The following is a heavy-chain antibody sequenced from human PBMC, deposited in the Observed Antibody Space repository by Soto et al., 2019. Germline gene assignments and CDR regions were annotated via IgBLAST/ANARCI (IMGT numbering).Heavy chain of an antibody. Sequence: SETLSLTCTVSGGSISTYYWNWIRQPPGKGLEWIGYIYYTGNTNYNPSLKSLVTLSVDTSKNQFYLRLRSVTAADPAGYCWGGVSGGANAPTFDYGGQGTRATVSS. J-gene: IGHJ4*02. D-gene: IGHD3-10*01. CDR3: GGVSGGANAPTFDY. CDR2: IYYTGNT. CDR1: GGSISTYY. V-gene: IGHV4-59*01.